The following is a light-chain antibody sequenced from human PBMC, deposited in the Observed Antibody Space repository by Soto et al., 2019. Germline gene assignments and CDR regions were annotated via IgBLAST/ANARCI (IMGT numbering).Light chain of an antibody. CDR3: SSFAGFNNFYL. J-gene: IGLJ1*01. Sequence: QSALTQPPSASGSPGQSVTISCTGTSSDIGAYNYVSWFQQHPGEAPKLIISEVNKRPSGVPDRFSGSKSGNTASLTVSGLQAEDEADYYCSSFAGFNNFYLFGTGTKLTVL. V-gene: IGLV2-8*01. CDR2: EVN. CDR1: SSDIGAYNY.